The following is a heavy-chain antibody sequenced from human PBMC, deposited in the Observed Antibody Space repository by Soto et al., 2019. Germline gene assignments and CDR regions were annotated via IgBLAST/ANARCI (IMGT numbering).Heavy chain of an antibody. Sequence: GGSLRLSCAASGFTFSSYAMSWVRQAPGKGLEWVSAISGSGSSTYYADSVKGRFTISRDNSKNTLYLQMNSLRDEDTAVYYCAKDLFTSDYETSSYYYDYWGQGTLVTVSS. CDR1: GFTFSSYA. V-gene: IGHV3-23*01. CDR3: AKDLFTSDYETSSYYYDY. D-gene: IGHD3-22*01. J-gene: IGHJ4*02. CDR2: ISGSGSST.